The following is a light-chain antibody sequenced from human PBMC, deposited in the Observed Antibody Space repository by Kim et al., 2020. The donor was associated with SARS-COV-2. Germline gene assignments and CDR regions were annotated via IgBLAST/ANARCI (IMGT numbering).Light chain of an antibody. CDR2: AAS. Sequence: IQLTQSPSSLSASVGDRFTITCRASQGISSYLAWYQQKPGKAPKLLIYAASTLQSGVPSRFSGSGSGTDFTLTISSLQPEDSAAYYCQQLDSYPRTFGQGTKVDIK. CDR1: QGISSY. V-gene: IGKV1-9*01. CDR3: QQLDSYPRT. J-gene: IGKJ1*01.